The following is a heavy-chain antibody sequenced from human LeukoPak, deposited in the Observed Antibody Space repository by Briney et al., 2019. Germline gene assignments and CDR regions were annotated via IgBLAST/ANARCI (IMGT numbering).Heavy chain of an antibody. V-gene: IGHV1-69*04. J-gene: IGHJ1*01. CDR2: IIPILGIA. Sequence: GASVKVSCKASGGTFSSYTISWVRQAPGQGLEWMGRIIPILGIANYAQKFQGRVTITADKSTSTAYMELSSLRSEDTAVYYCARDVRSGRYQYFQHWGQGTLVTVSS. D-gene: IGHD4-17*01. CDR1: GGTFSSYT. CDR3: ARDVRSGRYQYFQH.